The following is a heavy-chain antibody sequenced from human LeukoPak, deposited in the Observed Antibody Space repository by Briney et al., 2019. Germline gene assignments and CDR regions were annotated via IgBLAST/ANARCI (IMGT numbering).Heavy chain of an antibody. CDR2: ISAYNGNT. V-gene: IGHV1-18*01. J-gene: IGHJ4*02. CDR3: AREALTYYYGSGSYPQYFDY. D-gene: IGHD3-10*01. CDR1: GYTFTSYG. Sequence: ASVKVSCKASGYTFTSYGISWVRQAPGQGLEWMGWISAYNGNTNYAQKLQGRVTMTTDTSTSTAYMELSSLRSEDTAVYYCAREALTYYYGSGSYPQYFDYWGQGTLVTVSS.